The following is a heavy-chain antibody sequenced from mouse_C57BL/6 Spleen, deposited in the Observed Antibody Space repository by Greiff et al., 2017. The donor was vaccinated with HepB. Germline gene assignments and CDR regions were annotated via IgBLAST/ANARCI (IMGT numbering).Heavy chain of an antibody. J-gene: IGHJ4*01. Sequence: VQLQQPGAELVKPGASVKLSCKASGYTFTSYWMHWVKQRPRQGLEWIGMIHPNSGSTNYNEKFKSKATLTVDKSSSTAYMQLSSLTSEDSAVYYCAREGHYYGSSSYAMDYWGQGTSVTVSS. V-gene: IGHV1-64*01. D-gene: IGHD1-1*01. CDR3: AREGHYYGSSSYAMDY. CDR1: GYTFTSYW. CDR2: IHPNSGST.